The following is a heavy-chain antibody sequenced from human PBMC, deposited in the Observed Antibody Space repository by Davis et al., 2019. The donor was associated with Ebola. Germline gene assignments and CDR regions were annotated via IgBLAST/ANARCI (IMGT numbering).Heavy chain of an antibody. CDR3: ARVGVVVVPAAIYYYYGMDV. Sequence: SETLSLTCTASGGSISSYYWSWIRQPPGKGLEWIGYIHYSGSTHYNPPLKTRVTIPVDTSKNQFSLKLSSVTAADTAVYYCARVGVVVVPAAIYYYYGMDVWGQGTTVTVSS. CDR2: IHYSGST. CDR1: GGSISSYY. V-gene: IGHV4-59*12. D-gene: IGHD2-2*01. J-gene: IGHJ6*02.